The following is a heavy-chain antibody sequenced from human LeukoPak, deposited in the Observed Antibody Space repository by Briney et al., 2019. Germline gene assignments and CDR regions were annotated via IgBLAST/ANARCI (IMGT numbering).Heavy chain of an antibody. D-gene: IGHD5-24*01. V-gene: IGHV3-53*01. CDR1: GFTVSSNY. J-gene: IGHJ4*02. Sequence: GGSLRLSCAASGFTVSSNYMSWVRQAPGKGLEWVSVIYSGGSTYYADSVKGRFTISRDNSKNTLYLQMNSLRAEDTAVYYCASCREGYNWLDYWGQGTRVIVSS. CDR2: IYSGGST. CDR3: ASCREGYNWLDY.